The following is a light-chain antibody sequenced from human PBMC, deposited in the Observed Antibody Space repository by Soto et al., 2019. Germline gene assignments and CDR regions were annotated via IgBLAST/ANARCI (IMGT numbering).Light chain of an antibody. CDR3: PQYGSSPRS. CDR1: QSVSSTY. CDR2: GAS. V-gene: IGKV3-20*01. Sequence: EIVLTQSPGTLSLSPGERATLSCRASQSVSSTYLAWYQHKLGQAPRLVIYGASSKASGIPDRFSGSGSGTDFTLTISRLEPEDFAVYYCPQYGSSPRSFGQGTKVEVK. J-gene: IGKJ1*01.